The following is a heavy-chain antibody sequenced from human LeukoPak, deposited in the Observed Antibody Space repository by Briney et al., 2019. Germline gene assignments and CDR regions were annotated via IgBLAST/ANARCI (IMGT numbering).Heavy chain of an antibody. CDR1: GFTFSSYA. J-gene: IGHJ4*02. V-gene: IGHV3-30*04. D-gene: IGHD6-19*01. CDR2: ISYDGSNK. CDR3: AKDFSGWYYDFDY. Sequence: GGSLRLSCAASGFTFSSYAMHWVRQAPGKGLEWVAVISYDGSNKYYADSVKGRFTISRDNSKNTLYLQMNSLRAEDTAVYYCAKDFSGWYYDFDYWGQGTLVTVSS.